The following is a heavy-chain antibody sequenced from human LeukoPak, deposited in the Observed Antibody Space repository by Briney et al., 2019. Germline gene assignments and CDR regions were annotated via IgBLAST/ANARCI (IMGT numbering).Heavy chain of an antibody. Sequence: ASVKVSCKASGYTFTSYDINWVRQATGQGLEWMGWMNPNSSNTGYAQKFQGRVTMTRTTSISTAYMELSSLRSEDTAVYYCARPSIRARAFDIWGQGTMVTVSS. J-gene: IGHJ3*02. CDR1: GYTFTSYD. D-gene: IGHD3-3*02. CDR2: MNPNSSNT. V-gene: IGHV1-8*01. CDR3: ARPSIRARAFDI.